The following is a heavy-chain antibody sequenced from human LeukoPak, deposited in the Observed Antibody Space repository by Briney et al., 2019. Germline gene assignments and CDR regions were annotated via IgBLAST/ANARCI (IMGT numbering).Heavy chain of an antibody. V-gene: IGHV3-23*01. J-gene: IGHJ4*02. Sequence: GGSLRLSCAASGFTFRSYAMGWVRQAPGKGLEWVSAISATGGSTFYADSVKGRFTISRDNSKNTLYLQMNSVRAEDTAVYYCAKGPLIGWYYFDSWGQGTLVTVSS. D-gene: IGHD2-15*01. CDR2: ISATGGST. CDR3: AKGPLIGWYYFDS. CDR1: GFTFRSYA.